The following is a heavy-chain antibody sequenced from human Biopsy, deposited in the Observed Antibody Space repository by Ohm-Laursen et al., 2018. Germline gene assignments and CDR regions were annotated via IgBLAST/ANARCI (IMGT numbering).Heavy chain of an antibody. V-gene: IGHV1-46*01. CDR1: GYSFTSYY. CDR2: INPSGSTT. J-gene: IGHJ4*02. CDR3: ARNTGWYGDLYYFDY. Sequence: GASVEVSCKASGYSFTSYYMHWVRQAPGQGLEWMGMINPSGSTTSYPQIFQGRVTMTRDTSKSTVYMELSSLRSADTAVYFCARNTGWYGDLYYFDYWGQGTLVTVSS. D-gene: IGHD6-19*01.